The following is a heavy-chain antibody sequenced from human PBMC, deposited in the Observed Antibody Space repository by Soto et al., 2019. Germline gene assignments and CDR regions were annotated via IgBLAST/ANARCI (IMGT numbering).Heavy chain of an antibody. CDR2: MTGSGGDI. CDR1: GFSFSRYA. Sequence: EVQLLESGGGLVQPGGSLRLSCAASGFSFSRYAMMWARQAPGKGQEWVAGMTGSGGDIRYADSVKGRFSISKDNSKNTLYLQMNSLRAEDTAIYYCAKDAVYNDGLWLVANWGQGTLVTVSS. J-gene: IGHJ4*02. V-gene: IGHV3-23*01. CDR3: AKDAVYNDGLWLVAN. D-gene: IGHD5-12*01.